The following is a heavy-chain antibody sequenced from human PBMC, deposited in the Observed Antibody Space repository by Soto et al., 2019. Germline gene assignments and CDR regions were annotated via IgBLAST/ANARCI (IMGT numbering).Heavy chain of an antibody. J-gene: IGHJ6*03. D-gene: IGHD6-6*01. CDR1: GYSFTSYA. CDR2: INAGNGNT. Sequence: ASVKVSCKASGYSFTSYARHWVRQAPGQRLEWMGWINAGNGNTKYSQKFQGRVTITRDTSASTAYMELGSLRSEDTAVYYCARPSIAARLNYYYYYMDVWGKGTTVTVSS. V-gene: IGHV1-3*01. CDR3: ARPSIAARLNYYYYYMDV.